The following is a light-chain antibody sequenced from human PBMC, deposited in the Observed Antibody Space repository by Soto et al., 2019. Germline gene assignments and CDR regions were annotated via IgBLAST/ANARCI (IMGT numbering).Light chain of an antibody. J-gene: IGLJ1*01. Sequence: QPLWTRPASVSAAAGQRVTIACTWSSSNIGAGYDVHWYQQLAGTAPKLLIYGNSNRPSGVPGRFSGSKSGTSASQAITGLQAEAEAVDDCGSYDSSQRGSRVFGTGTNGTV. CDR1: SSNIGAGYD. CDR3: GSYDSSQRGSRV. V-gene: IGLV1-40*01. CDR2: GNS.